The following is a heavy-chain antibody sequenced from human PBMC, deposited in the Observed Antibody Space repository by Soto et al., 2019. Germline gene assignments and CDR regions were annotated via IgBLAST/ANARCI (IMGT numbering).Heavy chain of an antibody. J-gene: IGHJ6*02. CDR1: GGSISSSSYY. Sequence: SETLSLTCTVSGGSISSSSYYWGWIRQPPGKGLEWIGSIYYSGSTYYNPSLKSRVTISVDTSKNQFSLKLSSVTAADTAVYYCARLGYCSGGSCYLNYYYYGMDVWGQGNTVTVS. CDR3: ARLGYCSGGSCYLNYYYYGMDV. CDR2: IYYSGST. V-gene: IGHV4-39*01. D-gene: IGHD2-15*01.